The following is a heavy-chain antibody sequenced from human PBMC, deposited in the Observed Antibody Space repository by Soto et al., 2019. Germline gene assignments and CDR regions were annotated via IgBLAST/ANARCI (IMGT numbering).Heavy chain of an antibody. CDR1: GYTFTSYY. CDR2: INPSGGST. J-gene: IGHJ4*02. D-gene: IGHD1-26*01. V-gene: IGHV1-46*01. CDR3: AIDKSIGGAKPSLPRTCSFDY. Sequence: GASVKVSCKASGYTFTSYYMHWVRQAPGQGLEWMGIINPSGGSTSYAQKFQGRVTMTRDTSTSTVYMELSSLRSEDTAVYYCAIDKSIGGAKPSLPRTCSFDYWGQGTLVTVSS.